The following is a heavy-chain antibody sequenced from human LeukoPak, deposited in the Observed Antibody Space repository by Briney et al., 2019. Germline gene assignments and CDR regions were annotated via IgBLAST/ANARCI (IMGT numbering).Heavy chain of an antibody. CDR2: INSDGSST. J-gene: IGHJ4*02. CDR3: ARVPCAYYDFWSGYCTPFFDY. Sequence: GGSLRLSCAASGFTFSSYWMHWVRKAPGKGLVWVSRINSDGSSTSYADSVKGRFTISRDNAKNTLYLQMNSLRAEDTAVYYCARVPCAYYDFWSGYCTPFFDYWGQGTLVTVSS. CDR1: GFTFSSYW. D-gene: IGHD3-3*01. V-gene: IGHV3-74*01.